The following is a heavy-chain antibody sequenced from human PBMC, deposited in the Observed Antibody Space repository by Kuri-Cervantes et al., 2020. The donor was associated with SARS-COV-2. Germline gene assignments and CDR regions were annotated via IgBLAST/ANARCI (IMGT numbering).Heavy chain of an antibody. CDR3: ARSITIFGVVAPDLVYYYYGMDV. CDR2: INPSGGST. D-gene: IGHD3-3*01. V-gene: IGHV1-46*01. Sequence: ASVKVSCKASGYTFTSYYMHWVRQAPGQGLEWMGIINPSGGSTSYAQKFQGRVTITADESTSTAYMELSSLRSEDTAVYYCARSITIFGVVAPDLVYYYYGMDVWGQGTTVTVSS. CDR1: GYTFTSYY. J-gene: IGHJ6*02.